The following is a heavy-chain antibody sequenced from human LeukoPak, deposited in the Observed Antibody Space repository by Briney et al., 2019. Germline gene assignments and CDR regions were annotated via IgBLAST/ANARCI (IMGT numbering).Heavy chain of an antibody. CDR2: ISGSGGST. CDR3: AKDGKYYYYYMDV. CDR1: GFTFSTYA. Sequence: PGGSLRLSCAASGFTFSTYAISWVRQAPGKGLEWVSAISGSGGSTYYADSVKGRFTISRDNSKNTLYLQMNSLGAEDTAVYYCAKDGKYYYYYMDVWGKGTTVTVSS. V-gene: IGHV3-23*01. J-gene: IGHJ6*03.